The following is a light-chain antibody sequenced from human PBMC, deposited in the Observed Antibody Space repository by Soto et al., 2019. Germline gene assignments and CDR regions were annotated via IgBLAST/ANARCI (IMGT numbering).Light chain of an antibody. V-gene: IGLV2-11*01. CDR2: DVS. CDR1: SSDVGGYNY. J-gene: IGLJ2*01. Sequence: QSALTQPRSVSGSPGQSVTISCTGTSSDVGGYNYVSWYQQHPGKAPKLMIYDVSKRPSGVPDRFSGCKSGNTASLTISGLQAEDEADYYCCSYAGSYTLVFGGGTKVTVL. CDR3: CSYAGSYTLV.